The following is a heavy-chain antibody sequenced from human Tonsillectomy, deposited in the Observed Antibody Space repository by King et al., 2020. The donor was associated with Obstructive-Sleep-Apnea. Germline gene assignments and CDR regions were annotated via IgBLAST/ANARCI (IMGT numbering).Heavy chain of an antibody. V-gene: IGHV4-59*01. Sequence: QLQESGPGLVKPSETLSLTCTVSGGTISGAYWTWIRQPPGKGLEWIGYNYYSGSTNYNPSLKSRVTISVDTSKNQLSLKLSSVTAADTAVYYCARVIGSSTTSWGQGTLVTVSS. J-gene: IGHJ4*02. D-gene: IGHD2-2*01. CDR3: ARVIGSSTTS. CDR2: NYYSGST. CDR1: GGTISGAY.